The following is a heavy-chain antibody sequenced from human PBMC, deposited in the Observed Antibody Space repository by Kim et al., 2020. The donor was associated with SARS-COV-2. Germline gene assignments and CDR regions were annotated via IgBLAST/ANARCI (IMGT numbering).Heavy chain of an antibody. CDR2: IIPIFGTA. J-gene: IGHJ6*02. CDR1: GGTFSSYA. V-gene: IGHV1-69*13. D-gene: IGHD3-9*01. CDR3: ARVSYDILTGYYPLYYYYGMDV. Sequence: SVKVSCKASGGTFSSYAISWVRQAPGQGLEWMGGIIPIFGTANYAQKFQGRVTITADESTSTAYMELSSLRSEDTAVYYCARVSYDILTGYYPLYYYYGMDVWGQGTTVTVSS.